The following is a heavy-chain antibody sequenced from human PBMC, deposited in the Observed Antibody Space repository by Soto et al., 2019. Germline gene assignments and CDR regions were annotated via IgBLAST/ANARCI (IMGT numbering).Heavy chain of an antibody. CDR2: IYHSGST. V-gene: IGHV4-38-2*01. D-gene: IGHD1-26*01. CDR1: GYSISSGYY. Sequence: KPSETLSLTCAVSGYSISSGYYWGWIRQPPGKGLEWIGSIYHSGSTYYNPSLKSRVTISVDTSKNQFSLKLSSVTAADTAVYYCATYSMGVYYGMDVWGQGTTVTVSS. J-gene: IGHJ6*02. CDR3: ATYSMGVYYGMDV.